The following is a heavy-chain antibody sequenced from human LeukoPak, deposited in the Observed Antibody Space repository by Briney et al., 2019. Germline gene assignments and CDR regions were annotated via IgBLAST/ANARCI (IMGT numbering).Heavy chain of an antibody. CDR1: GFTFSDYW. J-gene: IGHJ5*02. D-gene: IGHD6-13*01. Sequence: GGSLRLSCAASGFTFSDYWMTWVRQAPGKGLEWVANIKPDGSEKYYVDSVKGRFTISRDNAKNSLYLQMNSLRVEDAAVYYCARDRWAAGKLIVTGANWFDPWGQGTLVTVSS. V-gene: IGHV3-7*01. CDR3: ARDRWAAGKLIVTGANWFDP. CDR2: IKPDGSEK.